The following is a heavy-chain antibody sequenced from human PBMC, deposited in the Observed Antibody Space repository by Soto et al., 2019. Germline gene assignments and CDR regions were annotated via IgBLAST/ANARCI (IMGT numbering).Heavy chain of an antibody. Sequence: LSLSCTASGFTFGAYAMSWFRQAPGKGLEWVSFIRGKAYGGTTEYAASVRGRFTVSGDDSRSIAYLQMNSLKTEDTAVYYCARGGYNAYETSPLFFDYWGQGTLVTVSS. J-gene: IGHJ4*02. CDR3: ARGGYNAYETSPLFFDY. CDR1: GFTFGAYA. D-gene: IGHD5-12*01. CDR2: IRGKAYGGTT. V-gene: IGHV3-49*03.